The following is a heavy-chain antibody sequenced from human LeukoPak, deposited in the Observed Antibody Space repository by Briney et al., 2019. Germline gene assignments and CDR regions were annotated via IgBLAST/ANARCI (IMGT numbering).Heavy chain of an antibody. CDR1: GFTFSSSA. V-gene: IGHV3-23*01. CDR3: AAPYHILTGYYEFCY. Sequence: GGSLRLSCAASGFTFSSSAMSWVRPAPGKGLEWGSSISGSGGSPYYADSVKGRFTISRDNSKNTLYLQMNSLRAEDTAVYYCAAPYHILTGYYEFCYWGQGTLVTVSS. D-gene: IGHD3-9*01. J-gene: IGHJ4*02. CDR2: ISGSGGSP.